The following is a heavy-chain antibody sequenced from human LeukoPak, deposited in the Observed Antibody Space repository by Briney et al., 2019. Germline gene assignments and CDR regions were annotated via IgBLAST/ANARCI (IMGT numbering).Heavy chain of an antibody. CDR3: ARKGNTFGV. J-gene: IGHJ3*01. CDR1: GFTFSSYA. Sequence: GGSLRLSCAASGFTFSSYAMHWVRQAPGKGLEWVAVISYDGSNKYYADSVKGRFTISRDNAKSSLYLQMNSLRAEDTAVYYCARKGNTFGVWGQGTMVTVSS. CDR2: ISYDGSNK. V-gene: IGHV3-30-3*01.